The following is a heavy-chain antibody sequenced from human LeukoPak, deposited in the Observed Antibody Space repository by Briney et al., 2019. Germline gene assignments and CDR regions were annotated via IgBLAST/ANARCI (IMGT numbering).Heavy chain of an antibody. Sequence: GGSLRLSCAASGFTFSSYGMHWVRQAPGKGLEWVAVISYDGSNKYYADSVKGRFTISRDNSKNTLYLQMNSLRAEDTAVYYCAKDLNIVVVTATNLFDYWGQGTLVTVSS. J-gene: IGHJ4*02. CDR3: AKDLNIVVVTATNLFDY. V-gene: IGHV3-30*18. CDR2: ISYDGSNK. D-gene: IGHD2-21*02. CDR1: GFTFSSYG.